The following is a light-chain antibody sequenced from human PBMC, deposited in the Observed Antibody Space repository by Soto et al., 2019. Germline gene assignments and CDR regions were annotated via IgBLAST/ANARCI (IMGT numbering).Light chain of an antibody. CDR3: QQRHMWPIT. CDR1: QSFRGL. CDR2: DAY. Sequence: EVVLTQSRVTLSLSPGERATLSCRASQSFRGLLAWYQQKPGQAPRLLICDAYNRATGIPPRFSGSGSGTDFTLTISSLEPEDSAVYYCQQRHMWPITFGQGTRLEIK. V-gene: IGKV3-11*01. J-gene: IGKJ5*01.